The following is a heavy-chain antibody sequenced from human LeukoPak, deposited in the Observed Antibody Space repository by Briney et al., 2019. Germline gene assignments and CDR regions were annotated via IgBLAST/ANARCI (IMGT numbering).Heavy chain of an antibody. CDR1: GYTFTGYY. D-gene: IGHD4-17*01. CDR2: IIPILGIA. CDR3: ARSTTVEYNWFDP. J-gene: IGHJ5*02. Sequence: ASVKVSCKASGYTFTGYYIHWVRQAPGQGLEWMGRIIPILGIANYAQKFQGRVTITADKSTSTAYMELSSLRSEDTAVYYCARSTTVEYNWFDPWGQGTLVTVSS. V-gene: IGHV1-69*02.